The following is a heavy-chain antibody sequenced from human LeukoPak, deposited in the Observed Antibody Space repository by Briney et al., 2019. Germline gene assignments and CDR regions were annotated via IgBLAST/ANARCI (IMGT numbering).Heavy chain of an antibody. CDR3: ARDNSVRDEAWWFNP. CDR2: ISPSGGST. V-gene: IGHV1-46*01. Sequence: VASVKVSCKAFGYTFTSNYMHWVRQAPGQGPEWMGVISPSGGSTTYAQKFQGRVTLTRDMSTSTDYLELSSLRSEDTAVYYCARDNSVRDEAWWFNPWGQGALVTVSS. CDR1: GYTFTSNY. J-gene: IGHJ5*02. D-gene: IGHD5-24*01.